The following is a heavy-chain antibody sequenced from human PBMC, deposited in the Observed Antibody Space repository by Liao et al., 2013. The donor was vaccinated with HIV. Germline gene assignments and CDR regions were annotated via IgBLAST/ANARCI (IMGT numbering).Heavy chain of an antibody. CDR3: ATLTDDIVVVPPAKYFQH. CDR1: GGSFSAYY. CDR2: INHSGST. D-gene: IGHD2-2*01. J-gene: IGHJ1*01. V-gene: IGHV4-34*01. Sequence: QVQLQQWGAGLLKSSETLSLTCAVYGGSFSAYYWTWIRQPPGKGLEWIGEINHSGSTNYSPSLNSRVTISVDTSKNQFSLKLSSVTAADTAVYYCATLTDDIVVVPPAKYFQHWGQGTLVTVSS.